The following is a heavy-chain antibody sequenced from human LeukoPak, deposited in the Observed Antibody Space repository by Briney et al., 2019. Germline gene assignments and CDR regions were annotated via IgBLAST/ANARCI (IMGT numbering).Heavy chain of an antibody. CDR2: ISYDGSNK. CDR1: GFTFSSYG. CDR3: AKAWYSSGWYYFDY. Sequence: GGSLRLSCAASGFTFSSYGMHWVRQAPGKGLEWVAVISYDGSNKYYADSVKGRFTISRDNPKNTLYLQMNSLRAEDTAVYYCAKAWYSSGWYYFDYWGQGTLITVSS. D-gene: IGHD6-19*01. J-gene: IGHJ4*02. V-gene: IGHV3-30*18.